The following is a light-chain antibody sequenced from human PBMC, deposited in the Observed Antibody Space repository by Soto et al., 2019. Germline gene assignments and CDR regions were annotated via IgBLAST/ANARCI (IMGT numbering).Light chain of an antibody. CDR3: QQYVTSSPRT. CDR2: GIS. Sequence: EIVLTQSPGTLSLSPGERATLSCRASHTISSSYLAWYQQKPGQAPRLLMYGISRRATGIPDRFSGSESGTVFTLTITRLEPEDFAVYYCQQYVTSSPRTFGQGTKVEIK. V-gene: IGKV3-20*01. CDR1: HTISSSY. J-gene: IGKJ1*01.